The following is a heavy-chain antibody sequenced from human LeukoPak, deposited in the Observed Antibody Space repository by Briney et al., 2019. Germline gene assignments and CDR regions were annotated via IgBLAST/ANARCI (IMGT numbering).Heavy chain of an antibody. J-gene: IGHJ3*02. CDR2: IYYSGST. D-gene: IGHD6-19*01. V-gene: IGHV4-59*01. CDR1: GGSISSYY. Sequence: SETLSLTCTVSGGSISSYYWSWIRQSPGEGLGWLGYIYYSGSTNYNPSLKSRVTISVDTSKNQFSLKLSSVTAADTAVYYCARGASIAVAGEGAFDIWGQGTMVTVSS. CDR3: ARGASIAVAGEGAFDI.